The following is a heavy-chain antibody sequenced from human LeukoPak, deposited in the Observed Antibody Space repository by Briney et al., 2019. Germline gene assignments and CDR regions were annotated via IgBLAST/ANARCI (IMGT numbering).Heavy chain of an antibody. CDR2: ISSDSAYI. Sequence: PGGSLRLSCAASGFTFNSYSMVWVRQAPGKGPEWLSSISSDSAYIYYADSARGRFTVSRDNAKNSVYLQMNSLRAEDTAVYYCARYGVVAAIDYWGQGTLVTVSS. J-gene: IGHJ4*02. CDR3: ARYGVVAAIDY. CDR1: GFTFNSYS. V-gene: IGHV3-21*04. D-gene: IGHD2-15*01.